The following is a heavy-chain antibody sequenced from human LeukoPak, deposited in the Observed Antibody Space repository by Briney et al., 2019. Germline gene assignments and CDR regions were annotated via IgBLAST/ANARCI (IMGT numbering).Heavy chain of an antibody. CDR1: GFTFSSFS. CDR2: ISISSNYI. CDR3: ARGGRDDYTPGA. V-gene: IGHV3-21*01. J-gene: IGHJ5*02. D-gene: IGHD5-24*01. Sequence: SGGSLRLSCAASGFTFSSFSMNWVRQAPGKGLEWVSSISISSNYIYYADSVQGRFTFSRDNAKNSLYLQLNSLRAEDTAVYYCARGGRDDYTPGAWGQGTLVTVSS.